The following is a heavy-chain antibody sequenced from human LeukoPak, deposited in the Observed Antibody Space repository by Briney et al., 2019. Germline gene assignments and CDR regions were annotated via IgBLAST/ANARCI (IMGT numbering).Heavy chain of an antibody. J-gene: IGHJ3*02. CDR3: AREAGQLERRGAFDI. Sequence: PSETLSLTCTVSGGSISSYYWSWIRQPPGKGLEWIGYIYYSGSTNYNPSLKSRVTISVDTSKNQFSLKLSSVTAADTAVYYCAREAGQLERRGAFDIWGQGTMVTVSS. D-gene: IGHD1-1*01. CDR2: IYYSGST. V-gene: IGHV4-59*01. CDR1: GGSISSYY.